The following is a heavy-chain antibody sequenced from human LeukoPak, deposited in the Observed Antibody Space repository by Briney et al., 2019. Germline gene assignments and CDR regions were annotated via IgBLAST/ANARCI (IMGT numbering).Heavy chain of an antibody. V-gene: IGHV3-48*03. D-gene: IGHD6-13*01. CDR1: GFGFSSCE. J-gene: IGHJ4*02. Sequence: GGSLRLCCAASGFGFSSCEMNWVRQAPGKGLEWVSYISSSGSTIHYADSVKGRFTISRDNAKNSLYLQMNSLRAEDTAVYYCARALPSSWYYFDYWGQGTLVTVSS. CDR2: ISSSGSTI. CDR3: ARALPSSWYYFDY.